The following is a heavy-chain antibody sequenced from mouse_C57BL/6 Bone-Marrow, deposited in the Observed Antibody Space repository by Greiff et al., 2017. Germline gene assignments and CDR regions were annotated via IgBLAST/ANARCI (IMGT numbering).Heavy chain of an antibody. CDR1: GYTFTSYG. J-gene: IGHJ2*01. V-gene: IGHV1-81*01. Sequence: VQLQESGAELARPGASVKLSCKASGYTFTSYGISWVKQRTGQGLEWIGEIYPRSGNTYYNEKFKGKATLTADKSSSTAYMELRSLTSKDSAVYLCASGDSYNDCGAYDYWCRGTTIAVSS. CDR3: ASGDSYNDCGAYDY. D-gene: IGHD3-3*01. CDR2: IYPRSGNT.